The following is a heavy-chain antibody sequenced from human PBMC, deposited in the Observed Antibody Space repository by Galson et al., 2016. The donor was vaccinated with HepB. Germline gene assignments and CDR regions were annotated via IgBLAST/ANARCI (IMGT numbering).Heavy chain of an antibody. V-gene: IGHV4-61*02. D-gene: IGHD2-2*01. CDR3: ARERDCSRSTCYSGGGWFAP. J-gene: IGHJ5*02. CDR1: GVSITSGSFF. Sequence: TLSLTCTVSGVSITSGSFFWSWIRQPAGKVLQFIWRMFTNGDAYYNPSLKSRVTTSPDTSKNQFSLKVTSVTAADTAVYFCARERDCSRSTCYSGGGWFAPWGQGTLVTVSS. CDR2: MFTNGDA.